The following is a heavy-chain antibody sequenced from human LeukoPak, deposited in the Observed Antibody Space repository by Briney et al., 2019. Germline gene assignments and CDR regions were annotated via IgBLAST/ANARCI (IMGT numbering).Heavy chain of an antibody. J-gene: IGHJ4*02. V-gene: IGHV4-34*01. CDR1: GGSFSGYY. CDR2: INHSGST. CDR3: ARQRRGGYAPATVYYFDY. Sequence: SETLSLTCAAYGGSFSGYYWSWIRQPPGKGLEWIGEINHSGSTNYNPSLKSRVTISVDTSKNQFSLKLSSVTAADTAVYYCARQRRGGYAPATVYYFDYWGQGTLVTVSS. D-gene: IGHD5-12*01.